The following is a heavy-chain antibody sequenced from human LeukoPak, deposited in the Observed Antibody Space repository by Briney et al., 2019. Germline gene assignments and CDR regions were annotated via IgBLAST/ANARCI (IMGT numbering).Heavy chain of an antibody. V-gene: IGHV3-23*01. CDR3: AKHIYGYGYYYFDY. Sequence: GRSLRLSCAASGFTFGSYAMSWVRQAPGKGLEWVSGISGSGVSTYYADSVKGRFTISRDNSKNTLYLQMNSLRAADTAIYYCAKHIYGYGYYYFDYWGQGTLVTVSS. J-gene: IGHJ4*02. D-gene: IGHD5-18*01. CDR2: ISGSGVST. CDR1: GFTFGSYA.